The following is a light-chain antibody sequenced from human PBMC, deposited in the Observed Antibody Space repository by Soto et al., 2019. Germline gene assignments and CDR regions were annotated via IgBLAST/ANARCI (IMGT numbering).Light chain of an antibody. CDR1: QNINNY. Sequence: IHLTQSPSSLSASVLDRVTITCQASQNINNYLNWYQQKPGRAPKLLIYKASTLKSGVPSRFSGSGSGTDFTLTISRLEPEDFAVYYCQQYGSSPITFGQGTRLEIK. J-gene: IGKJ5*01. CDR2: KAS. CDR3: QQYGSSPIT. V-gene: IGKV1-33*01.